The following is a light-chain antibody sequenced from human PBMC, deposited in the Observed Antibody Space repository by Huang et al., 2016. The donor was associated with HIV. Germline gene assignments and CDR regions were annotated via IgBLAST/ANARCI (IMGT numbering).Light chain of an antibody. J-gene: IGKJ1*01. CDR2: GAS. CDR1: QSISAN. Sequence: EIVMTQSPATLSVSPGDRATLSCGTSQSISANLAWYQRKPGQAPRLLIYGASTRATGIPVRFSGSGSGTEFTLTISSLQSEDFAVYYCQQYNNWPRTFGQGTKVEIK. CDR3: QQYNNWPRT. V-gene: IGKV3-15*01.